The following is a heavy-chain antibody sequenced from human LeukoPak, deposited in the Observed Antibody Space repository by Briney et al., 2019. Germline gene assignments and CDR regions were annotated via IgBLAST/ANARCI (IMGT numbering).Heavy chain of an antibody. CDR3: ARGYYDNSGYYFPFVF. J-gene: IGHJ4*02. CDR1: GFTFSEYY. D-gene: IGHD3-22*01. CDR2: IRSSSSYT. Sequence: GGSLRLSCAASGFTFSEYYMSWIRHAPGKGLEWVSYIRSSSSYTNYADSVKGRFTISRDNAKNSLYLQMNSLRAEDTAVYYCARGYYDNSGYYFPFVFWGQGTLVTVSS. V-gene: IGHV3-11*06.